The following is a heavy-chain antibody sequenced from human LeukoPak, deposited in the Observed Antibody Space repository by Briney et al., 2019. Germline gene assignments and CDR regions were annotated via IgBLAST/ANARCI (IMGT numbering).Heavy chain of an antibody. D-gene: IGHD6-25*01. J-gene: IGHJ4*02. CDR2: IKQDGSAK. V-gene: IGHV3-7*05. CDR3: GGGGY. CDR1: EFSFSRSW. Sequence: GGSLRLSCAASEFSFSRSWMNWVRQAPGKGLEWAANIKQDGSAKYYVDSVEGRFTISRDNAKNSLYLQMNSLRAEDTAVYYCGGGGYWGQGIQVTASS.